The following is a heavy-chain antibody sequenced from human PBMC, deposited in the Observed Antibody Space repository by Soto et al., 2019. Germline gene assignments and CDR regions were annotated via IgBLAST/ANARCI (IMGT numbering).Heavy chain of an antibody. Sequence: HPGWSLRLSCASSGFTFISYWMHWVRQAPGKGLVWVSRINSDGSSTSYADSVKGRFTISRDNAKNTLYLQMNSLRAEDTAVYYCARDLRYIDGSGSYGYYYYGMDVWGQGTTVTV. CDR1: GFTFISYW. CDR2: INSDGSST. CDR3: ARDLRYIDGSGSYGYYYYGMDV. V-gene: IGHV3-74*01. J-gene: IGHJ6*02. D-gene: IGHD3-10*01.